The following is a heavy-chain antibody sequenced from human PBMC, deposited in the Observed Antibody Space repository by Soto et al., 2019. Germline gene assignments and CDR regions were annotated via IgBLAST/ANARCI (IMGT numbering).Heavy chain of an antibody. V-gene: IGHV4-31*03. CDR1: GGSISSGGYY. J-gene: IGHJ2*01. Sequence: QVQLQESGPGLVKPSQTLSLTCTVSGGSISSGGYYWSWIRQHPGKGLEWIGYIYYSGSTYYNPSLKSRVTISVDTSKNQCSLKLSSVTAADTAVYYCARDRRAISWYFDLWGRGTLVTVSS. D-gene: IGHD3-3*01. CDR3: ARDRRAISWYFDL. CDR2: IYYSGST.